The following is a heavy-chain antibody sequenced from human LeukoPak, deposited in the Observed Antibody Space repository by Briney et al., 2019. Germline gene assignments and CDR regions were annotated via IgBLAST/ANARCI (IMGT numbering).Heavy chain of an antibody. CDR1: GGSFSGYY. Sequence: PSETLSLTCAVYGGSFSGYYRSWIRQPPGKGLEWIGEIDHSGRANSNASLKSRVTISVDMSKNQFSLRLSSVTAADTAVYYCARKSIVTAGRKPYDVWDQGTLVTVSP. J-gene: IGHJ4*02. D-gene: IGHD6-13*01. V-gene: IGHV4-34*01. CDR2: IDHSGRA. CDR3: ARKSIVTAGRKPYDV.